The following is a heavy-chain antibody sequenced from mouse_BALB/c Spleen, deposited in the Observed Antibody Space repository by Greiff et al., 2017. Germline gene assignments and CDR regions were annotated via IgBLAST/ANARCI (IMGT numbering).Heavy chain of an antibody. D-gene: IGHD3-1*01. CDR1: GYTFTSYW. V-gene: IGHV1S81*02. Sequence: QFQLQQPGAELVKPGASVKLSCKASGYTFTSYWMHWVKQRPGQGLEWIGEINPSNGRTNYNEKFKSKATLTVDKSSSTAYMQLSSLTSEDSAVYYCARSSARATLWFAYWGQGTLVTVSA. CDR2: INPSNGRT. CDR3: ARSSARATLWFAY. J-gene: IGHJ3*01.